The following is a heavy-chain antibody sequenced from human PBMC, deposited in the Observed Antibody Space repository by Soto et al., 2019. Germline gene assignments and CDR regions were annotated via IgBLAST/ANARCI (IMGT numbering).Heavy chain of an antibody. D-gene: IGHD3-22*01. CDR3: VRDEGHYDSSGSHLDY. Sequence: GGSLRLSRAASGFTFSSYAMHWVRQAPGKGLEWVAVLSYDGSNKYYADAVKGRFTISRDNSKNTLYLQMNSLRAADTAVYYCVRDEGHYDSSGSHLDYWGQGTLVTVSS. CDR2: LSYDGSNK. V-gene: IGHV3-30-3*01. CDR1: GFTFSSYA. J-gene: IGHJ4*02.